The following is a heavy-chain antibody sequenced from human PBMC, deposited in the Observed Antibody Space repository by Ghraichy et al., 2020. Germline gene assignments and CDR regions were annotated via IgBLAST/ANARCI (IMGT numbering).Heavy chain of an antibody. CDR3: ARGGYYYDSRRDHDAFDI. J-gene: IGHJ3*02. D-gene: IGHD3-22*01. CDR1: GGSISSYY. V-gene: IGHV4-59*01. CDR2: IYYSGST. Sequence: SQTLSLTCTVSGGSISSYYWSWIRQPPGKGLEWIGYIYYSGSTNYNPSLKSRVTISVDTSKNQFSLKLSSVTAADTAVYYCARGGYYYDSRRDHDAFDIWGQGTMVTVSS.